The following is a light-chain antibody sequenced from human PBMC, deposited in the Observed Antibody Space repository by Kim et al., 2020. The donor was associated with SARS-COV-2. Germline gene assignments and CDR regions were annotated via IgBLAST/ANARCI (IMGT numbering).Light chain of an antibody. Sequence: VNLTCTPSSGHSRYAMAWHQQQPEKGPRYLMKLNSDGSHSKGDGIPDRFSGSSSGAERYLTISSLQSEDEADYYCQTWGTGIRVVFGGGTQLTVL. J-gene: IGLJ2*01. V-gene: IGLV4-69*01. CDR3: QTWGTGIRVV. CDR1: SGHSRYA. CDR2: LNSDGSH.